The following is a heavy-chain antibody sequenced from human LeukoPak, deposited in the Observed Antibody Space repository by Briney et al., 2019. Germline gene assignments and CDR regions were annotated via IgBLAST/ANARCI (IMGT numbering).Heavy chain of an antibody. CDR3: ARDMFQESLMYWFDP. CDR1: GGSISSSSYY. V-gene: IGHV4-39*07. D-gene: IGHD3-10*02. Sequence: PSETLSLTCTVSGGSISSSSYYWGWIRQPPGKGLEWIGRIYGSESTNYNPSFESRVTVSGDTSRDQISLKLRSVTAADTAVYYCARDMFQESLMYWFDPWGQGTLVTVSS. CDR2: IYGSEST. J-gene: IGHJ5*02.